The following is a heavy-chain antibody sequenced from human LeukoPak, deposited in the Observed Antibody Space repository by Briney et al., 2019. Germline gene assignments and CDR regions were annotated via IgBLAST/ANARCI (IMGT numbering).Heavy chain of an antibody. CDR1: GGSISSSSYY. D-gene: IGHD4-17*01. Sequence: SETLSLTCTVSGGSISSSSYYWGWIRQPPGKGLEWIGSIYYSGSTYYNPSLKSRVTISVDTSKNQFSLKLSSVTAADTAVYYCARGGTTVTTSDAFDIWGQGTMVTVSS. CDR2: IYYSGST. J-gene: IGHJ3*02. CDR3: ARGGTTVTTSDAFDI. V-gene: IGHV4-39*07.